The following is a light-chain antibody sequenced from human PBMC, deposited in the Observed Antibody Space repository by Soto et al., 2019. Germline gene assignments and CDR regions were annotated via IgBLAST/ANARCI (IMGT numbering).Light chain of an antibody. CDR3: QQYNNWPLT. Sequence: EIVMTQSPATLSVSPGERATLSCRASQSVSSNLGWYQQKPGQAPRLLIYGASTRATGIPARFSGSGSGTEFTLTVSSLQSEDFAVYYCQQYNNWPLTFGGGPKVDIK. CDR2: GAS. CDR1: QSVSSN. V-gene: IGKV3-15*01. J-gene: IGKJ4*01.